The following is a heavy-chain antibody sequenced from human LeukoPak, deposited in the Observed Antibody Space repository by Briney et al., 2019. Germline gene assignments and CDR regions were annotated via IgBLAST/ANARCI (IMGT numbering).Heavy chain of an antibody. CDR2: IIPIFGTA. J-gene: IGHJ6*02. D-gene: IGHD4-17*01. V-gene: IGHV1-69*13. CDR1: GGTFSSYA. CDR3: ARGGGGYGDYGDIQGV. Sequence: SVKVSCKASGGTFSSYAISWVRQAPGQGLEWMGGIIPIFGTANYAQKFQGRVTITADESTSTAYMELSSLRSEDTAVYYCARGGGGYGDYGDIQGVWGQGTTVTVSS.